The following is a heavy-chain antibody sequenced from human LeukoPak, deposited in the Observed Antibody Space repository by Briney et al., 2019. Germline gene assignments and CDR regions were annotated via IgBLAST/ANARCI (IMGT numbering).Heavy chain of an antibody. Sequence: ASVEVFCKACVHTHNSYVISWVRQAPGQGLECMGWISAYSGNTNYAQKLQGRVTMTTDTSTSTAYMELRSLRSDDTAVYYCARGPIIDIVIVPAADDYYYMDVWGKGTTVTVSS. CDR3: ARGPIIDIVIVPAADDYYYMDV. CDR1: VHTHNSYV. D-gene: IGHD2-2*01. J-gene: IGHJ6*03. CDR2: ISAYSGNT. V-gene: IGHV1-18*01.